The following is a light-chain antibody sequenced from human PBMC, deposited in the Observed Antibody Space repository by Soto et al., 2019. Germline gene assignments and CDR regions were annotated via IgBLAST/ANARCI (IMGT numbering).Light chain of an antibody. V-gene: IGKV1-5*01. Sequence: IQMTQSPSTLSASVGDRVTITCRASQSLGIWLAWHQQKPGKAPKLLIYDASTLKSGVPSRFSGSGSGTKFTLTISSLQPDDFATYYCQEYNSYSGTFGQGTNVDI. CDR2: DAS. J-gene: IGKJ1*01. CDR1: QSLGIW. CDR3: QEYNSYSGT.